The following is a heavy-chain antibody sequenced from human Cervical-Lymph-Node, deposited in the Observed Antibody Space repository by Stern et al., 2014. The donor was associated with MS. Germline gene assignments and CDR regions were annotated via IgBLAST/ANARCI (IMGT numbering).Heavy chain of an antibody. Sequence: QVQLVQSGAEVKKPGSSVKVSCKASGGTFSSYTISWVRQAPGQGLEWMGRIIPILGIANYAQKFQGRVTITADKSTSTAYMELSSLRSEDTAVYYCARGGYSYANGMDVWGQGTTVTVSS. CDR2: IIPILGIA. D-gene: IGHD5-18*01. V-gene: IGHV1-69*09. CDR1: GGTFSSYT. CDR3: ARGGYSYANGMDV. J-gene: IGHJ6*02.